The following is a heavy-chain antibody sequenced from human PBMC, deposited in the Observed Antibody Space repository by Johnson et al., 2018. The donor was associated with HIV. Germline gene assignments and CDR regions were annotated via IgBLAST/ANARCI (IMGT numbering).Heavy chain of an antibody. Sequence: QVQLVESGGGVVQPGRSLRLSCAASGFIFSTYGIHWVRQGPGKGLEWVAVISYDGSNKYYADSVKGRFTISRDNSKNTRYLQMNSLRAEDTAVYYCAKEGVVGSYLGAFDIWGQGTMVTVSS. CDR3: AKEGVVGSYLGAFDI. J-gene: IGHJ3*02. V-gene: IGHV3-30*18. D-gene: IGHD3-10*01. CDR1: GFIFSTYG. CDR2: ISYDGSNK.